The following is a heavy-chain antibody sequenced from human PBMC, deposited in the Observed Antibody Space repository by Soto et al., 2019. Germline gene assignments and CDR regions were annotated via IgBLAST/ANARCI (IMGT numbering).Heavy chain of an antibody. Sequence: QVPLVQSGAEVRKPGASVKVSCEASGYTFTSYDIYWVRQATGQGLEWMGWMNPNTGNPGYAQKFQGRVTMTSDTSISTAHMELSSLRSDDTAVYYCARRAETNGWNGFGADKYYFDFWGQGTLVTVSS. CDR2: MNPNTGNP. J-gene: IGHJ4*02. V-gene: IGHV1-8*01. CDR1: GYTFTSYD. CDR3: ARRAETNGWNGFGADKYYFDF. D-gene: IGHD1-1*01.